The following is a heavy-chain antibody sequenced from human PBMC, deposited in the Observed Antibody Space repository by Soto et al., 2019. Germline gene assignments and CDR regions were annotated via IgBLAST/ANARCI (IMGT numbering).Heavy chain of an antibody. Sequence: GASVKVSCKASGYIFTGYHMHWVRQAPGQGLEWMGWINPNSGGTKYAQKFQGRVTMTGDTSISTAYMELSSLRSDETAVYYCSREELPVYDYGMDVWGQGTTVTVSS. CDR1: GYIFTGYH. D-gene: IGHD1-7*01. CDR3: SREELPVYDYGMDV. J-gene: IGHJ6*02. CDR2: INPNSGGT. V-gene: IGHV1-2*02.